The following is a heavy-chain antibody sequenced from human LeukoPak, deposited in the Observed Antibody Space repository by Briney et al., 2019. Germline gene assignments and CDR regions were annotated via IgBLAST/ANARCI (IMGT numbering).Heavy chain of an antibody. D-gene: IGHD6-19*01. Sequence: SVKVSCKASGGTFGSYAISWVRQAPGQGLEWMGRIIPIFGTANYAQKFQGRVTVTTDESTSTAYMELSSLRSEDTAVYYCARIAVAGYIDYWGQGTLVTVSS. V-gene: IGHV1-69*05. CDR1: GGTFGSYA. J-gene: IGHJ4*02. CDR2: IIPIFGTA. CDR3: ARIAVAGYIDY.